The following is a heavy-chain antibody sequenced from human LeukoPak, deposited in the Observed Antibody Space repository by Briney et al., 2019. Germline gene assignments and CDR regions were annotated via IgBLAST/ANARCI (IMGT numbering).Heavy chain of an antibody. V-gene: IGHV3-23*01. J-gene: IGHJ4*02. CDR3: AKRDYYGSGSYYKSWPSPY. Sequence: GGSLRLSCAASGFTFSSYAMSLVRQAPGKGLEWVSAISGSGGSTYYADSVKGRFTISRDNSKNTLYLQMNSLRAEDTAVYYCAKRDYYGSGSYYKSWPSPYWGQGTLVTVSS. CDR1: GFTFSSYA. CDR2: ISGSGGST. D-gene: IGHD3-10*01.